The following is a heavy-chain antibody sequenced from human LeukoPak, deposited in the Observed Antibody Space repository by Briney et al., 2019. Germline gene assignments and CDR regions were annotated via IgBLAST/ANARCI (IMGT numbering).Heavy chain of an antibody. CDR1: GSTFSRYW. D-gene: IGHD2-15*01. V-gene: IGHV3-74*01. Sequence: GGSLRLSCAASGSTFSRYWMHWVRQAPGKGLVWVSRINTHWSSTTYADSVKGRFTISRDNAKNTLYLQMNSLGAEDTAVYYCARAHCSGGSCYSGDLVDCWGQGPLVTVSS. CDR3: ARAHCSGGSCYSGDLVDC. J-gene: IGHJ4*02. CDR2: INTHWSST.